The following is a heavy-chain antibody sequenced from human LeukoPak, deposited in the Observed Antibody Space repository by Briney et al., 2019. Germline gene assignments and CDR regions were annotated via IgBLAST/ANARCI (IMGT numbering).Heavy chain of an antibody. CDR1: GGSFSSSNYY. CDR3: TTDGSSSYYFDY. J-gene: IGHJ4*02. CDR2: IKSKTDGGTT. D-gene: IGHD6-6*01. V-gene: IGHV3-15*01. Sequence: ETLSLTCAVSGGSFSSSNYYWGWFRQPPGKGLEWVGRIKSKTDGGTTDYAAPVKGRFTISRDDSKNTLYLQMNSLKTEDTAVYYCTTDGSSSYYFDYWGQGTLVTVSS.